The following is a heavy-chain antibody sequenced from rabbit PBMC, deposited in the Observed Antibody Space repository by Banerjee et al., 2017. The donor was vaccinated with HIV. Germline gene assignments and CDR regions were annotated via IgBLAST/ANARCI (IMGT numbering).Heavy chain of an antibody. CDR1: GIDFSSYYY. CDR2: IYADGSGYT. D-gene: IGHD8-1*01. Sequence: QQQLEESGGGLVKPGGTLTLTCKASGIDFSSYYYMCWVRQAPGKGLEWIACIYADGSGYTYYASWAKGRFAISKSSSTTVTLQMTSLTAADTATYFCARVNAGSSSYPYYFNLWGPGTLVTVS. CDR3: ARVNAGSSSYPYYFNL. J-gene: IGHJ4*01. V-gene: IGHV1S45*01.